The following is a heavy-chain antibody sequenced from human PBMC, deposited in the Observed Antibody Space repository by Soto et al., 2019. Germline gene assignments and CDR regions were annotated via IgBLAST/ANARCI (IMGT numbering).Heavy chain of an antibody. Sequence: EVQMVHSGGEVKKPGESLNISCKGSVLTSNNNWIAWVRQMPGKGLEWMGIIYPSDSDTRYSPSFQGQVTISADKSISTAYLQWTSLKASDTATYYCAAAIGVTESAYFHHWGQGTRVTVSS. CDR1: VLTSNNNW. D-gene: IGHD6-19*01. J-gene: IGHJ1*01. CDR3: AAAIGVTESAYFHH. V-gene: IGHV5-51*01. CDR2: IYPSDSDT.